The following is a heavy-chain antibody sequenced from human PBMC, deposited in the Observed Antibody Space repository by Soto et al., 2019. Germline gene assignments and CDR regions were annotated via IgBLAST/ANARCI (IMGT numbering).Heavy chain of an antibody. CDR1: GGSISSGGYY. V-gene: IGHV4-31*03. Sequence: QVQLQESGPGLVKPSQTLSLTCTVSGGSISSGGYYWSWIRQHPGKGLEWIGYIYYSGSTYYNPSLKSRVTISVDTSKNQFSLKLSSVTAADTAVYYCARGPHYYYDSSGYYSGYYFDYWGQGTLVTVSS. CDR2: IYYSGST. J-gene: IGHJ4*02. D-gene: IGHD3-22*01. CDR3: ARGPHYYYDSSGYYSGYYFDY.